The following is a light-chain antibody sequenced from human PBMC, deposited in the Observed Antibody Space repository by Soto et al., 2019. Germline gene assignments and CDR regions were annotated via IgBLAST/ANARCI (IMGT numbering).Light chain of an antibody. Sequence: DIQMTQSPSSLSASVGDRVTITCRATQTVKDYLNWYQQKSGRPPRVLIYASSTLQTGVPSRFSGSGSGTEFTLTITNLQPDDSATYYCQQSFTMPRTFGQGTKLEIK. V-gene: IGKV1-39*01. CDR1: QTVKDY. J-gene: IGKJ2*01. CDR2: ASS. CDR3: QQSFTMPRT.